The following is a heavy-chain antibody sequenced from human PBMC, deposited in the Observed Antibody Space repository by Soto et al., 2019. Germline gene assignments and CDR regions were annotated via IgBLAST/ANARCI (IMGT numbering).Heavy chain of an antibody. CDR3: ARVGDILTGYPLGMDV. CDR1: GGSISSGDYY. D-gene: IGHD3-9*01. CDR2: IYYSGST. V-gene: IGHV4-30-4*01. J-gene: IGHJ6*02. Sequence: KTSETLSLTCTVSGGSISSGDYYWSWIRQPPGKGLEWIGYIYYSGSTYYNPSLKSRVTISVDTSKNQFSLKLCSVTAADTAVYYCARVGDILTGYPLGMDVWGQGTTVTVSS.